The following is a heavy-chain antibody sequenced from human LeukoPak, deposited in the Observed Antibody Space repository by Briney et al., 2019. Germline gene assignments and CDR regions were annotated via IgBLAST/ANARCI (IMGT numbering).Heavy chain of an antibody. D-gene: IGHD6-13*01. V-gene: IGHV1-69*05. CDR2: IIPIFGTA. CDR1: GGTFSSYA. J-gene: IGHJ6*02. CDR3: ARDRPIAAAGRYGMDV. Sequence: SVKVSCKASGGTFSSYAISWVRQAPGQGLEWMGGIIPIFGTANYAQKLQGRVTMTTDTSTSTAYMELRSLRSDDTAVYYCARDRPIAAAGRYGMDVWGQGTTVTVSS.